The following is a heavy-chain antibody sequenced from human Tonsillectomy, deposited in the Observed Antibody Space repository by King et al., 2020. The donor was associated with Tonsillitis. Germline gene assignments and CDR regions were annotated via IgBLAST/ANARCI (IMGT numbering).Heavy chain of an antibody. CDR1: GYTFTGYY. J-gene: IGHJ4*02. CDR3: ARGGGYYYDSSGYYDYFDY. D-gene: IGHD3-22*01. Sequence: VQLVESGAEVKKPGASVKVSCKASGYTFTGYYMHWVRQAPGQGLEWMGWINPNSGGTNYAQKFKGRGTMTRDTSISTAYMELRRLRSDDTAVYYCARGGGYYYDSSGYYDYFDYWGQGTLVTVSS. V-gene: IGHV1-2*02. CDR2: INPNSGGT.